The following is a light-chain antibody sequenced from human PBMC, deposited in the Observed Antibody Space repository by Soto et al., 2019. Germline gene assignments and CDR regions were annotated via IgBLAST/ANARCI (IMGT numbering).Light chain of an antibody. CDR1: SSNIGSNP. J-gene: IGLJ1*01. CDR3: AAWDDSMTVYV. CDR2: SNN. V-gene: IGLV1-47*01. Sequence: QSALTQPPSASVTPGQRVTISCSGRSSNIGSNPVYWHQQLPGTNPKLLIFSNNQRPSGVPDRFSGSKSGRSASLGICGLRSEDEADYYCAAWDDSMTVYVFGTGTKVTVL.